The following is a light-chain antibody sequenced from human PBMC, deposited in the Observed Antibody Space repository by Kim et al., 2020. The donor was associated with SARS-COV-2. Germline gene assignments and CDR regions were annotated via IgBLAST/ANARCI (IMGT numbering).Light chain of an antibody. V-gene: IGLV4-69*01. CDR2: LNSDGSH. Sequence: ASVKLTCTLSSGHRSYVIAGDQKQPEKGPRYLMKLNSDGSHSKGDGIPDRFSGSSSGAERYLTISSLQSEDEADYYCQTWGTGIRVFGGGTQLTVL. CDR3: QTWGTGIRV. CDR1: SGHRSYV. J-gene: IGLJ3*02.